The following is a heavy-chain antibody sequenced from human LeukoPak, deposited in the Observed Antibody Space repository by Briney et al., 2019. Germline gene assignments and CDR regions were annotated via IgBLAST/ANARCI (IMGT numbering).Heavy chain of an antibody. CDR2: ISGSGGST. CDR1: GFTFSSYA. J-gene: IGHJ4*02. CDR3: AKNIAVAGTGFDY. V-gene: IGHV3-23*01. Sequence: PGGPLRLSCAASGFTFSSYAMSWVRQAPGKGLEWVSAISGSGGSTYYADSVKGRFTISRDNSKNTLYLQMNSLRAEDTAVYYCAKNIAVAGTGFDYWGQGTLVTVSS. D-gene: IGHD6-19*01.